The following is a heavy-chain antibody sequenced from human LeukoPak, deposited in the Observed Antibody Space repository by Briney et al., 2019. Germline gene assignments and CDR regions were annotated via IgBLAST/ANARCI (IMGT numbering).Heavy chain of an antibody. CDR3: ASGGGAVAGPDRPTVGDC. CDR2: IYYSGST. V-gene: IGHV4-39*07. Sequence: SETLSLTCTVSGGSISSSSYYWGWIRQPPGKGLEWIGSIYYSGSTYYNPSLKSRVTISVDTSKNQFSLKLSSVTAADTAVYYCASGGGAVAGPDRPTVGDCWGQGTLVTVSS. CDR1: GGSISSSSYY. J-gene: IGHJ4*02. D-gene: IGHD6-19*01.